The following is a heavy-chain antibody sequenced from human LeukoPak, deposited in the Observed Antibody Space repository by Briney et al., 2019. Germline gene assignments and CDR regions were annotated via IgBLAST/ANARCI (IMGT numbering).Heavy chain of an antibody. V-gene: IGHV3-48*03. D-gene: IGHD3-10*01. J-gene: IGHJ3*02. CDR3: ARDLAPEFLWFGESQNAFDI. Sequence: GGSLRLSCAASGFTFSSYEMNWVRQAPGKGLEWVSYISSSGSTIYYADSVKGRFTISRDNAKNPLYLQMSSLRAEDTAVYYCARDLAPEFLWFGESQNAFDIWGQGTMVTVSS. CDR1: GFTFSSYE. CDR2: ISSSGSTI.